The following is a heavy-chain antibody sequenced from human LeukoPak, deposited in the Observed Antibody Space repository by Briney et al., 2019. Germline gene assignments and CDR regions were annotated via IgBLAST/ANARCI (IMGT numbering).Heavy chain of an antibody. D-gene: IGHD2-2*01. CDR2: IYPGDSDT. CDR3: ARRDGYCSSTSCYADYYYGMDV. CDR1: GYSFTSYW. J-gene: IGHJ6*02. Sequence: GESLTISCTGSGYSFTSYWIGWVRQMPGKGLEWMGIIYPGDSDTTYSPSFQGQVTISADKSISTAYLQWSSLKASDTAMYYCARRDGYCSSTSCYADYYYGMDVWGQGTTVTVSS. V-gene: IGHV5-51*01.